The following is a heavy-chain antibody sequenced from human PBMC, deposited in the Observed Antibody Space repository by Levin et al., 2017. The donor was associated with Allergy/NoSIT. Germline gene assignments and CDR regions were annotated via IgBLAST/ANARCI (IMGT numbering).Heavy chain of an antibody. J-gene: IGHJ4*02. Sequence: GASVKVSCAASGFTFSSHAMSWVRQAPGKGLEWVSSISGSGGNTYYADSVKGRFTISRDNSKNTLYLQMNGLRAEDTAVYYCAKASYFYDSNDYFDYWGQGTLVTVSS. D-gene: IGHD3-22*01. CDR3: AKASYFYDSNDYFDY. CDR1: GFTFSSHA. V-gene: IGHV3-23*01. CDR2: ISGSGGNT.